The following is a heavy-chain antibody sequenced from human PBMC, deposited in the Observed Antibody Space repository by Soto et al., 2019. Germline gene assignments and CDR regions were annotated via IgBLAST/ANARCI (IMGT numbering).Heavy chain of an antibody. CDR3: ARAESSGLVAH. CDR1: GGSISGGGYY. Sequence: SETLSLTCTVSGGSISGGGYYWILIRQHPGKGLEWIGYIYYSGSTYYNPSLKSRVTISVDTSKNQFSLKLSSVTAADTAVYYCARAESSGLVAHWGQGTLVTVSS. D-gene: IGHD3-22*01. CDR2: IYYSGST. V-gene: IGHV4-31*03. J-gene: IGHJ5*02.